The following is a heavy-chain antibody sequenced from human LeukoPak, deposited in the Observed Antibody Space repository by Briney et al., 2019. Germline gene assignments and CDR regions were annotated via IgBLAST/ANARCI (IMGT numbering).Heavy chain of an antibody. Sequence: SETLSLTCSVSGVSISNSNYYWGWIRQPPGKGLEWIGTIFYSGATYYNPSLKSRVTISVDTSKNQFSLKLSSVTAADTAVYYCARIPQLWFGEFGDYYYYMDVWGKGTTVTISS. CDR3: ARIPQLWFGEFGDYYYYMDV. CDR1: GVSISNSNYY. J-gene: IGHJ6*03. CDR2: IFYSGAT. D-gene: IGHD3-10*01. V-gene: IGHV4-39*01.